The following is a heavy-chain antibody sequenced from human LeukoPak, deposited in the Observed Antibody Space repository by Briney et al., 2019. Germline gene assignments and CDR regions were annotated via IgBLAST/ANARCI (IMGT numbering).Heavy chain of an antibody. J-gene: IGHJ3*02. V-gene: IGHV4-39*01. CDR2: IYYSGST. CDR3: ARQMITSYYYDSSGSRAFDI. CDR1: GGSISSSSYY. D-gene: IGHD3-22*01. Sequence: SETLSLTCTVPGGSISSSSYYWGWIRQPPGKGLEWIGSIYYSGSTYYNPSLKSRVTISVDTSKNQFSLKLSSVTAADTAVYYCARQMITSYYYDSSGSRAFDIWGQGTMVTVSS.